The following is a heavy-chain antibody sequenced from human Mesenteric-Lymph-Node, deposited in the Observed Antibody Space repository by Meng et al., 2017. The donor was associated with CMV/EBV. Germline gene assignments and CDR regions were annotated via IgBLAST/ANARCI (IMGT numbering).Heavy chain of an antibody. J-gene: IGHJ3*02. CDR2: INHSGST. V-gene: IGHV4-34*01. CDR3: ARGLRRWLQLDAFDI. Sequence: ETLSLTCAVYGGSFSGYYWSRIRQPPGKGLEWIGEINHSGSTNYNPSLKSRVTISVDTSKNQFSLKLSSVTAADTAVYYCARGLRRWLQLDAFDIWGQGTMVTVSS. D-gene: IGHD5-24*01. CDR1: GGSFSGYY.